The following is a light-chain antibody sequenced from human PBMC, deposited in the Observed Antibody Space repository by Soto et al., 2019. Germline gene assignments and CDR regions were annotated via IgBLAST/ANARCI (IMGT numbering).Light chain of an antibody. V-gene: IGKV3-15*01. J-gene: IGKJ1*01. CDR1: QSVSSN. CDR3: QQYNNWPET. Sequence: EFVLTQSPATLSLSPGERATLSCRASQSVSSNLAWYQQKPGQAPRLLIYGASTRATGIPARFSGSGSGTEFTLTISSLQSEDFAVYYCQQYNNWPETFGQGTKVDI. CDR2: GAS.